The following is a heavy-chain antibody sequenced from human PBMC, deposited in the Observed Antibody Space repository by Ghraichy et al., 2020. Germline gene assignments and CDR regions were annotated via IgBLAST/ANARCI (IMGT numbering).Heavy chain of an antibody. Sequence: SQTLSLTCTVSGGSISSYYWSWIRQPPGKGLEWIGYIYYSGSTNYNPSLKSRVTISVDTSKNQFSLKLSSVTAADTAVYYCARAGPAAGARSYYYYYYGMDVWGQGTTVTVSS. V-gene: IGHV4-59*01. CDR1: GGSISSYY. CDR3: ARAGPAAGARSYYYYYYGMDV. D-gene: IGHD6-13*01. J-gene: IGHJ6*02. CDR2: IYYSGST.